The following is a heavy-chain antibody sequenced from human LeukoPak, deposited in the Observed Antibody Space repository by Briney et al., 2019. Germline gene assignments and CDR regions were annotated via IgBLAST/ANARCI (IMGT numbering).Heavy chain of an antibody. J-gene: IGHJ4*02. Sequence: PGGSLRLSCAASGFTFSTYTMSWVRQAAGKGLEWVSLISGSGGGTYYADSVKGRFTISRDNSKNTLYLQLNSLRAEDTAVYYCARDPGRHDYSKGGFDYWGQGTLVTVSS. CDR3: ARDPGRHDYSKGGFDY. CDR2: ISGSGGGT. D-gene: IGHD4-11*01. CDR1: GFTFSTYT. V-gene: IGHV3-23*01.